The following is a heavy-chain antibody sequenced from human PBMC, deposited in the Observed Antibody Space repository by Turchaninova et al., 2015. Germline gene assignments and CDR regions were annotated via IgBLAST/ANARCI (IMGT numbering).Heavy chain of an antibody. CDR2: IPYDGSNQ. V-gene: IGHV3-30*02. CDR3: SKGGPSVAVSGSAPFGY. Sequence: LVESGGGVVQPGGSLRLSCAASGFTFSTYGMHWVRQAPGKGLEWVAFIPYDGSNQCYADSVKGRLTFSRDNSTNTLYLQVNSRRTEDPAVYYCSKGGPSVAVSGSAPFGYWGQGTLVTVSS. J-gene: IGHJ4*02. CDR1: GFTFSTYG. D-gene: IGHD6-19*01.